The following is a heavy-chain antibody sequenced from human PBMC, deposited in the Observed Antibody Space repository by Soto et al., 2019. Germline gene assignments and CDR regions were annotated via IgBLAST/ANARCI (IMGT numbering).Heavy chain of an antibody. V-gene: IGHV4-30-4*01. J-gene: IGHJ5*02. CDR1: GGSINSDDYY. CDR3: AGGRGGGNWFDP. D-gene: IGHD3-16*01. CDR2: IFNSGST. Sequence: QVQLQESGPGLVKPSQTLSLTCTVSGGSINSDDYYWSWIRQPPGKGLEWIGCIFNSGSTYYNPSLKSRLTISLDTSTNQFSLKLSSVTAAETAVYYCAGGRGGGNWFDPWGEGTLVIVSS.